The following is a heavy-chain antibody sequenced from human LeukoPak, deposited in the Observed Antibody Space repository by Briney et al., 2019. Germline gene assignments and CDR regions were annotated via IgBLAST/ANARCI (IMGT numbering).Heavy chain of an antibody. J-gene: IGHJ6*02. CDR2: IKQDGSEI. CDR1: GFSLSRYW. Sequence: GGSLRLSCEVSGFSLSRYWMNWVRQAPGKGLEWVANIKQDGSEIYYVDSVKGRFSISRDNAKNSLYLQMNSLTAEDTAVYYCARMDLVSHNSPPPDHYGLDVWGQGTTVTVSS. CDR3: ARMDLVSHNSPPPDHYGLDV. V-gene: IGHV3-7*01. D-gene: IGHD3-10*01.